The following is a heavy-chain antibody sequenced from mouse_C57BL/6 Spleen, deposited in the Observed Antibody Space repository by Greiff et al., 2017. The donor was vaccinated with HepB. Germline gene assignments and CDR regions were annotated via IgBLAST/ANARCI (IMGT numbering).Heavy chain of an antibody. Sequence: QVQLQQPGAELVKPGASVKLSCKASGYTFTSYWMHWVKQRPGRGLEWIGRSDPNSGCTKYNEKFKSKATLTVDKPSSTAYMQLRSLTSADSAVYYCASYGYGSSYWYFDVWGTGTTVTVAS. D-gene: IGHD1-1*01. V-gene: IGHV1-72*01. CDR1: GYTFTSYW. CDR3: ASYGYGSSYWYFDV. CDR2: SDPNSGCT. J-gene: IGHJ1*03.